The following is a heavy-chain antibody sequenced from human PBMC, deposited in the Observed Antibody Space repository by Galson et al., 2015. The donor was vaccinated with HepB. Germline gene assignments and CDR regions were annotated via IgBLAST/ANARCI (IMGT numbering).Heavy chain of an antibody. CDR3: ARGLNTYYYDSSGYFRYWFDP. Sequence: SVKVSCKASGYSFTGYYIHWVRQAPGQGLEWMGWINPNSGGTNYAQKFEGWVTMTRDTSNTTAYMELSRLKSDDTALYYCARGLNTYYYDSSGYFRYWFDPWGQGTLVTVSS. V-gene: IGHV1-2*04. CDR2: INPNSGGT. J-gene: IGHJ5*02. CDR1: GYSFTGYY. D-gene: IGHD3-22*01.